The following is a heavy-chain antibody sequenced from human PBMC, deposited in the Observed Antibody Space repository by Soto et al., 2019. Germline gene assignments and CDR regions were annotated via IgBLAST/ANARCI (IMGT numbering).Heavy chain of an antibody. V-gene: IGHV3-30-3*01. CDR3: ARDRGGSYWGESDY. CDR2: ISYDGSNK. CDR1: GFTFSSYA. D-gene: IGHD1-26*01. Sequence: QVQLVESGGGVVQPGRSLRLSCAASGFTFSSYAMHWVRQAPGKGLEWGAVISYDGSNKYYADSVKGRFTISRDNSKNTLYLQMNSLRAEDTAVYYCARDRGGSYWGESDYWGQGTLVTVSS. J-gene: IGHJ4*02.